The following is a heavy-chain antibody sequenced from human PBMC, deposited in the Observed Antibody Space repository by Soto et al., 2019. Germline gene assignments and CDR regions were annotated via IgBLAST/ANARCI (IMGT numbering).Heavy chain of an antibody. Sequence: QVQLVQSGAEVKQPGSSVKVSCKASGGTFSSYSINWVRQAPGQGLEWMGEIIPIFGTATYAQKFQGRVTITADESTSTAYMELSSLRSEDTAVYYCARDGGRHSGGIDYWGQGTLVPVSS. D-gene: IGHD1-26*01. CDR1: GGTFSSYS. CDR3: ARDGGRHSGGIDY. V-gene: IGHV1-69*01. CDR2: IIPIFGTA. J-gene: IGHJ4*02.